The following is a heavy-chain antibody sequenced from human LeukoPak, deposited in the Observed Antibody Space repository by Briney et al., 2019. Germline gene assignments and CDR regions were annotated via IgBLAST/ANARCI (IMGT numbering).Heavy chain of an antibody. J-gene: IGHJ4*02. V-gene: IGHV4-4*02. CDR2: IYHSGNT. D-gene: IGHD5-12*01. CDR1: GGSMSSFTW. CDR3: ARRSGYDSIDY. Sequence: PSETLSLTCAVSGGSMSSFTWWSWVRQPPGKGLEWIGEIYHSGNTYYNPSLKSRVTISVDTSKNQFSLKLTSVTAADTAVYYCARRSGYDSIDYWGQGTLVTVSS.